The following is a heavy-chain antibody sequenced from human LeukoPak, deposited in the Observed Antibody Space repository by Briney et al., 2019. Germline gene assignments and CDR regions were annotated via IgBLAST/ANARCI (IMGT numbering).Heavy chain of an antibody. CDR2: INDSEYT. J-gene: IGHJ5*02. V-gene: IGHV4-34*01. CDR3: AGGHRNWLLSWFDP. Sequence: SETLSLTCAVYGGSFSGNYWSWIRQPPGKGLEWIGEINDSEYTNYNPFLKSRVTISIDTSKNQFSLKLASVTAADTAVYYCAGGHRNWLLSWFDPWGRGTLVTVSS. CDR1: GGSFSGNY. D-gene: IGHD3-9*01.